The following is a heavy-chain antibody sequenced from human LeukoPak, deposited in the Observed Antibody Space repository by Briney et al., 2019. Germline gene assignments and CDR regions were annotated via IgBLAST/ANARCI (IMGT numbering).Heavy chain of an antibody. J-gene: IGHJ3*02. CDR2: IYSGGST. Sequence: GGSLRLSCAASRFTVSSNYMTWVRQAPGKGLEWVSLIYSGGSTYYADSVKGRFTISRDNSKNTLYLQMNSLRAEDTAVYYCARGATVTTSAFDIWGQGTMVTVS. V-gene: IGHV3-66*02. CDR1: RFTVSSNY. D-gene: IGHD4-17*01. CDR3: ARGATVTTSAFDI.